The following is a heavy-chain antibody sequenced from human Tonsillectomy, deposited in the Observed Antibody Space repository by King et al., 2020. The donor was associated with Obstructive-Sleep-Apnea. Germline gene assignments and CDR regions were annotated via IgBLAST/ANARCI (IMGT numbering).Heavy chain of an antibody. CDR2: INAGNGNT. D-gene: IGHD3-10*01. CDR3: ARDDPFTSGTYFNAHFDY. CDR1: GYTFASYT. V-gene: IGHV1-3*01. Sequence: QLVQSGAEVKKPGASVKVSCKASGYTFASYTIHWVRQAPGQRLEWMGWINAGNGNTKYSQKFQGRLTITRDTSASTAYTELSSLRSADTAVYYCARDDPFTSGTYFNAHFDYWGQGTLVTVSS. J-gene: IGHJ4*02.